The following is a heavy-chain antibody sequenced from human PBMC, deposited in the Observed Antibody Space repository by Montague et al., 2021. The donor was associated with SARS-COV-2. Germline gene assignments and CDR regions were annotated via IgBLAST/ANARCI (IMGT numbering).Heavy chain of an antibody. Sequence: SETLSLTCSVSGFSISSGYYWGWFRQPPGKGLEWIGSRYQNGATYYSPSLKRPVTILLDTSKNQFSPSLTSVTAADTAVYYCARSGVGIFDFSYFDSWGQGSLVIVSS. CDR1: GFSISSGYY. D-gene: IGHD3-3*01. J-gene: IGHJ4*02. CDR3: ARSGVGIFDFSYFDS. CDR2: RYQNGAT. V-gene: IGHV4-38-2*02.